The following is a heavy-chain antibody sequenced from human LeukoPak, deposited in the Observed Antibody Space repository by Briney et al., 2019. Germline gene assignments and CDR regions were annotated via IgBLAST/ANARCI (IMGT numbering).Heavy chain of an antibody. CDR3: ARGRRYSYGPIDYYYYMDV. V-gene: IGHV1-8*03. D-gene: IGHD5-18*01. CDR1: GYTFTSYD. CDR2: MNPNSGNT. Sequence: ASVKVSCKAPGYTFTSYDINWVRQATGQGLEWMGWMNPNSGNTGYAQKFQGRVTITRNTSISTAYMELSSLRSEDTAVYYCARGRRYSYGPIDYYYYMDVWGKGTTVTVSS. J-gene: IGHJ6*03.